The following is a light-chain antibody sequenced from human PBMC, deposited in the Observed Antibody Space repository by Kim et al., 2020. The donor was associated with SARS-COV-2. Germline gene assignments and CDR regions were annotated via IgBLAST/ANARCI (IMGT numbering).Light chain of an antibody. J-gene: IGKJ2*01. V-gene: IGKV1-39*01. CDR1: QSISSY. CDR3: QQSYSTPYT. Sequence: SASVGDRVTITCRASQSISSYLNWYQQKPGKAPKLLIYAASSLQSGVPSRFSGIGSGTDFTLTISSLQPEDFATYYCQQSYSTPYTFGQGTKLEIK. CDR2: AAS.